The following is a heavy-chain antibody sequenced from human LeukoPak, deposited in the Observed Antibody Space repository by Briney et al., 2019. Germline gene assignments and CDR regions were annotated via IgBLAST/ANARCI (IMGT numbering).Heavy chain of an antibody. Sequence: GGSLRLSCAASGFTFSSYAMHWVRQAPGKGLEWVAVISYDGSNKYYADSVKGRFTISRDNSKNTLYLQMNSLRAEDTAMYYCAREEYSGLQYYYMDVWGKGTTVIVSS. CDR1: GFTFSSYA. J-gene: IGHJ6*03. D-gene: IGHD1-26*01. CDR3: AREEYSGLQYYYMDV. CDR2: ISYDGSNK. V-gene: IGHV3-30*04.